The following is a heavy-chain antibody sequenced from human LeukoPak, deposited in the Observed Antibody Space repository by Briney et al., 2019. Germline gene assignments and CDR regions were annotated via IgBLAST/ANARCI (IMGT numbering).Heavy chain of an antibody. V-gene: IGHV3-23*01. J-gene: IGHJ3*02. CDR3: ARDIVLAATHDAFDI. Sequence: GGSLRLSYAASGFSFSNYAMSWVRQAPARGPEWVSSIRGDGETYYADSVKGRFTLSRDNSKNTLYLQMNSLRAEDTAVYYCARDIVLAATHDAFDIWGQGTMVTVFS. D-gene: IGHD2-2*01. CDR1: GFSFSNYA. CDR2: IRGDGET.